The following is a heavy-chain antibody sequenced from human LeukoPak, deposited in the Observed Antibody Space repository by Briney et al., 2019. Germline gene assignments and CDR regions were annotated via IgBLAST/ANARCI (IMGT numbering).Heavy chain of an antibody. Sequence: GGSLRLSCAASGCTFSSYAMHWVRQAPGKGLEWVAVISYDGSNKYYADSVKGRFTISRDNSKNTLYLQMNSLRAEDTAVYYCARDRDSSSLFDYWGQGTLVTVSS. CDR3: ARDRDSSSLFDY. CDR2: ISYDGSNK. CDR1: GCTFSSYA. V-gene: IGHV3-30-3*01. D-gene: IGHD6-13*01. J-gene: IGHJ4*02.